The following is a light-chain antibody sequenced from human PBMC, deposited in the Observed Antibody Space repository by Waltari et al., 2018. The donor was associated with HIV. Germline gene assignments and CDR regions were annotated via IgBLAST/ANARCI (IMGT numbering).Light chain of an antibody. CDR2: EYY. Sequence: QSVLTQPPSASGTPGQRVTISCSGSSSNIGNDNVYWSQQRPGMAPKLLIYEYYRRPSGVSNRFSGSKCGASASLAISGLRSEDEADYYCTGWDSSLSEYRFGTGTKVTVL. V-gene: IGLV1-47*01. CDR1: SSNIGNDN. CDR3: TGWDSSLSEYR. J-gene: IGLJ1*01.